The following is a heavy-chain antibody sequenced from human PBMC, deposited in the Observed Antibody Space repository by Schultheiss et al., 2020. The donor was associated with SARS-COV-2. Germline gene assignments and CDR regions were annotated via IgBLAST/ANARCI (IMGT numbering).Heavy chain of an antibody. CDR3: ARGSRRGYSPLGY. CDR1: GGSISSGGYY. V-gene: IGHV4-31*03. D-gene: IGHD3-16*01. CDR2: IYYSGST. J-gene: IGHJ4*02. Sequence: SETLSLTCTVSGGSISSGGYYWSWIRQHPGKGLEWIGYIYYSGSTYYNPSLKSRVTISVDTSKNQFSLKLSSVTAADTAVYYCARGSRRGYSPLGYWGQGTLVTVSS.